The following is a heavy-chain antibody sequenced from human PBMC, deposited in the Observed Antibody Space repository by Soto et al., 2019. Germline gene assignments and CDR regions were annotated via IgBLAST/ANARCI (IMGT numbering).Heavy chain of an antibody. CDR2: INPSGGNT. CDR1: GYTFTSYY. J-gene: IGHJ6*02. Sequence: GASVKVSCKESGYTFTSYYMQWVRQAPGQGLEWMGIINPSGGNTNYAQKLQGRVTMTTDTSTSTAYMELRSLRSDDTAVYYCATGTSREEMDVWGHGTAVTVSS. D-gene: IGHD1-7*01. CDR3: ATGTSREEMDV. V-gene: IGHV1-46*01.